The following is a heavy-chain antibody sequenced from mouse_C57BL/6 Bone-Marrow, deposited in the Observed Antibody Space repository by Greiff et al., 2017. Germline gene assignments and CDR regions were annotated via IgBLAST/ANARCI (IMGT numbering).Heavy chain of an antibody. J-gene: IGHJ1*03. D-gene: IGHD1-1*01. CDR3: ASDYGSPWYCDV. CDR1: GYTFTSYW. Sequence: QVQLQQPGAELVKPGASVKLSCKASGYTFTSYWMHWVKQRPGQGLEWIGMIHPNSGSTNYNEKFKSKATLTVDKSSSTAYMQLSSLTSEDSAVYYCASDYGSPWYCDVWGTGTAVTVTS. CDR2: IHPNSGST. V-gene: IGHV1-64*01.